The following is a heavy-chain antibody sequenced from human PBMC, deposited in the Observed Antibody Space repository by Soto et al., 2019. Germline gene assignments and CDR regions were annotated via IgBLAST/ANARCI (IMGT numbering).Heavy chain of an antibody. CDR1: GFTFSSYG. CDR3: AKDHGSGWYRGLDY. CDR2: ISYDGSNK. D-gene: IGHD6-19*01. J-gene: IGHJ4*02. V-gene: IGHV3-30*18. Sequence: GGSLRLSCAASGFTFSSYGMHWVRQAPGKGLEWVAVISYDGSNKYYADSVKGRFTISRDNSKNTLYLQMNSLRAEDTAVYYCAKDHGSGWYRGLDYWGQGTLVTVSS.